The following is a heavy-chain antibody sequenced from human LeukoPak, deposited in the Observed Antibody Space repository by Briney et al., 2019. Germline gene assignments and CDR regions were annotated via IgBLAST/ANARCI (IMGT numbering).Heavy chain of an antibody. CDR2: IYDSGST. V-gene: IGHV4-61*01. Sequence: PSETLSLTCTVSGGSISSSTHYWSWIRQPPGKGLEWIGYIYDSGSTSYNPSLQSRVTISIDTSKNQFSLRLTSVTAADTAVYYCARGGSYYDFWSGYYDYYYYMDVWGKGTTVTVSS. D-gene: IGHD3-3*01. J-gene: IGHJ6*03. CDR3: ARGGSYYDFWSGYYDYYYYMDV. CDR1: GGSISSSTHY.